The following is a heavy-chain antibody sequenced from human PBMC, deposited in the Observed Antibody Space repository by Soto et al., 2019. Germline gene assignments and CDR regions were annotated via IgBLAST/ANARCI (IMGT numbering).Heavy chain of an antibody. V-gene: IGHV4-39*01. CDR1: GGSISSSSYY. Sequence: SETLSLTCTVSGGSISSSSYYWGWIRQPPGKGLEWIGSIYYSGSTYYNPSLKSRVTISVDTSKNQFSLKLSSVTAADTAVYYCARQRGSGWYQDYWGQGTLVTVSS. CDR3: ARQRGSGWYQDY. CDR2: IYYSGST. D-gene: IGHD6-19*01. J-gene: IGHJ4*02.